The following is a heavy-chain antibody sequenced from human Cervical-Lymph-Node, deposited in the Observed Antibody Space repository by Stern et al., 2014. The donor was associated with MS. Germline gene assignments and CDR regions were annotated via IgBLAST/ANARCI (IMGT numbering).Heavy chain of an antibody. V-gene: IGHV1-46*01. CDR2: INPSGGST. D-gene: IGHD4-17*01. CDR1: GYTFTSYY. Sequence: QDQLVQSGAEVKKPGASVKVSCKASGYTFTSYYMHWVRQAPGQGLEWMGIINPSGGSTSYAQKFQGRVTMTRDTSTSTVYMELSSLRSEDTAVYYCARDVDPYDYGARFDYWGQGTLVTVSS. CDR3: ARDVDPYDYGARFDY. J-gene: IGHJ4*02.